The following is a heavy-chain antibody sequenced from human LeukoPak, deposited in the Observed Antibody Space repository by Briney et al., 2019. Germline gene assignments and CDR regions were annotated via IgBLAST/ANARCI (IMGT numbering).Heavy chain of an antibody. CDR3: ARYYYYYGMDV. CDR2: IYYSGST. Sequence: SETLSLTCTVSGGSISSSSYYWGWIRQPPGKGLEWIGSIYYSGSTYYNPSLKSRVTISVDTSKNQFSLKLSSVTAADTAAYYCARYYYYYGMDVWGQGTTVTVSS. J-gene: IGHJ6*02. V-gene: IGHV4-39*01. CDR1: GGSISSSSYY.